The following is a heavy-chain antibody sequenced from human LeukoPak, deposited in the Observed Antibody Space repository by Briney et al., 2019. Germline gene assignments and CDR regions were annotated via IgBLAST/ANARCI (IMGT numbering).Heavy chain of an antibody. CDR1: GFTFSSYA. Sequence: GRSLRLSCAASGFTFSSYAMHWVRQAQGKGLEWVAVISYDGSNKYYADSVKGRFTISRDKSKNTLYLQMNSLRPEDTAVYYCAREAYCSGGSCYEHFQHWGQGTLVTVSS. J-gene: IGHJ1*01. CDR2: ISYDGSNK. D-gene: IGHD2-15*01. V-gene: IGHV3-30-3*01. CDR3: AREAYCSGGSCYEHFQH.